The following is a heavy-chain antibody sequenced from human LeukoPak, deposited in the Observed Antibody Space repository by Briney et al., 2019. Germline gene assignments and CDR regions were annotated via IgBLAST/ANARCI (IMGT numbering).Heavy chain of an antibody. V-gene: IGHV4-39*01. Sequence: PSETLSLTCTVSGGSISSSSYYWGWVRQPPGKGLEWIGSIYYSGSTYYNPSLKSRVTISVDTSKNQFSLKLSSVTAADTAVYYCARHVKYFDSQRYFDYWGQGTLVTVSS. CDR3: ARHVKYFDSQRYFDY. CDR1: GGSISSSSYY. D-gene: IGHD3-9*01. CDR2: IYYSGST. J-gene: IGHJ4*02.